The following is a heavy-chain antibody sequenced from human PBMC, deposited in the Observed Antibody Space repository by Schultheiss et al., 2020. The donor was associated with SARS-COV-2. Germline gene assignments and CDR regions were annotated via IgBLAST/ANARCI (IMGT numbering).Heavy chain of an antibody. D-gene: IGHD1-26*01. CDR1: GFTFSKAW. V-gene: IGHV3-53*01. J-gene: IGHJ4*02. CDR2: IYSCGST. CDR3: AKVQGYSGSYSGFDY. Sequence: GGSLRLSCAASGFTFSKAWMNWVRQAPGKGLEWVSVIYSCGSTYYADSVKGRFTISRDNAKNSLYLQMNSLRAEDTAVYYCAKVQGYSGSYSGFDYWGQGTLVTVSS.